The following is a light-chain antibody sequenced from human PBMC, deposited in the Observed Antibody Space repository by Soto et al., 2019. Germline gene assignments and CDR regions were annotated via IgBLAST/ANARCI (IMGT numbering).Light chain of an antibody. CDR2: EVS. Sequence: QSALTQPRSASASPGQAVTISCTGTSSDVGGYNYVSWYQQHPGKAPKLMIYEVSKRPSGVPDRFSGSKSGNTASLTVSGLQAEDEADYYCSSYAGRTPHVLGTATSSPS. V-gene: IGLV2-8*01. CDR3: SSYAGRTPHV. CDR1: SSDVGGYNY. J-gene: IGLJ1*01.